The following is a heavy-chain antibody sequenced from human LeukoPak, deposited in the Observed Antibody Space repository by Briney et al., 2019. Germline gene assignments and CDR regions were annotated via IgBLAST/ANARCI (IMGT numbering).Heavy chain of an antibody. J-gene: IGHJ4*02. CDR3: AIKHDY. Sequence: GGSLRLSCTASGFTFSPYWMTWVRQAPGKGLEWVANIKPDGSEKYHVDSVKGRFTISRDNTKNSVYLQMNSLRAEDTAVYYCAIKHDYWGQGTLVTVSS. V-gene: IGHV3-7*01. CDR1: GFTFSPYW. CDR2: IKPDGSEK.